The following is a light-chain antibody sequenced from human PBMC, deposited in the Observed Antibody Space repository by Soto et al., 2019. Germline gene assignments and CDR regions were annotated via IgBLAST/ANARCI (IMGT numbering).Light chain of an antibody. V-gene: IGLV2-11*01. J-gene: IGLJ2*01. CDR3: CSYAGGYTHAV. CDR1: SSDVGTYNY. CDR2: DVS. Sequence: QSALTQPRSVSGPPGQSVSISCSGTSSDVGTYNYVSWYQQHPGKAPKLMIYDVSKRPSGVPDRFSGSKSGNTASLTISGLQAEDEADYYCCSYAGGYTHAVFGGGTKLTGL.